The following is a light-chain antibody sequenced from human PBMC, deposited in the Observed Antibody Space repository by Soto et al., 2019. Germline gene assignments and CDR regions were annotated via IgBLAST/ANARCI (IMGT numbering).Light chain of an antibody. Sequence: DIPLTQSPSFLSASVGDRVTITCRASQGISSYLAWYQQKPGKAPKLLIYAASTLQSGVPSRFSGSGSGTEFTLTISSLQPEDFATYYCHQLNSYPLTFGPGTKVDIK. V-gene: IGKV1-9*01. CDR3: HQLNSYPLT. CDR1: QGISSY. CDR2: AAS. J-gene: IGKJ3*01.